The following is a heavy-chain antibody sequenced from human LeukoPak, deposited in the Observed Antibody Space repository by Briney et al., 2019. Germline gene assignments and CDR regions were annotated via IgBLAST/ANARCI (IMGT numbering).Heavy chain of an antibody. CDR2: ISYDGSNK. CDR3: ARGSGWTDY. CDR1: GFTFSSYG. Sequence: QPGGSLRLSCAASGFTFSSYGMHWVRQAPGKGLEWVAVISYDGSNKFYADFVKGRFTISRDNAKNSVYLQMNSLRAEDTAVYYCARGSGWTDYWGQGTLVTVSS. D-gene: IGHD6-19*01. J-gene: IGHJ4*02. V-gene: IGHV3-30*03.